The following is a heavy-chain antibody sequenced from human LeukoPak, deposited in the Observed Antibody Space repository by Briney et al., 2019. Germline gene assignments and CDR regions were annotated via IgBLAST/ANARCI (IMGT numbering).Heavy chain of an antibody. CDR2: ISYDGSNQ. D-gene: IGHD3-10*01. CDR3: AKYTSGTSYRGLDQ. CDR1: GFTFIGYG. V-gene: IGHV3-30*18. J-gene: IGHJ4*02. Sequence: PGGSLRLSCEASGFTFIGYGMHWVRQAPGKGLEWVAGISYDGSNQYYTDSVKGRFTISRDNSKNTLYLQMNSLRAEDTAVYSCAKYTSGTSYRGLDQWGQGTLVTVSS.